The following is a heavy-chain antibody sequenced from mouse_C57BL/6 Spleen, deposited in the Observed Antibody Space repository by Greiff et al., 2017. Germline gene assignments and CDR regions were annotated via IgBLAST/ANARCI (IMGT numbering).Heavy chain of an antibody. CDR3: TTGLGRDYFDY. CDR1: GFNIKDDY. Sequence: EVQLQQSGAELVRPGASVKLSCTASGFNIKDDYMHWVKQRPEQGLEWIGWIDPENGDTEYASKFQGKATITADTSSNTAYLQLSSLTSEDTAVYYCTTGLGRDYFDYWGQGTTLTVSS. V-gene: IGHV14-4*01. CDR2: IDPENGDT. D-gene: IGHD4-1*01. J-gene: IGHJ2*01.